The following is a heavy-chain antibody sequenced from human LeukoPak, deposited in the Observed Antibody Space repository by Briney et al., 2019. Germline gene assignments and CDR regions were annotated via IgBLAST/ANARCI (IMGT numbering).Heavy chain of an antibody. D-gene: IGHD3-10*01. Sequence: GGSLRLSCAASGFTFSSYSMNWVRQAPGKGLEWVSYISSSSSTIYYADSVKGRFTISRDNAKNSLYLQMNSLRAEDTAVYYCAKWSGSGRDYYYYYMDVWGKGTTVTISS. CDR3: AKWSGSGRDYYYYYMDV. CDR1: GFTFSSYS. V-gene: IGHV3-48*04. CDR2: ISSSSSTI. J-gene: IGHJ6*03.